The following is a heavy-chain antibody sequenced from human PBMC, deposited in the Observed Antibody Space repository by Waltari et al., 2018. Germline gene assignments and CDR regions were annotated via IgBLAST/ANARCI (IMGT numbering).Heavy chain of an antibody. D-gene: IGHD3-16*01. Sequence: QVQLQESGPGLVKPSETLSLTCTVSGVSISTQYWSWMRQPPGKGLEWIGYVYYSGSTNTGSTNYNPSLKSRVSISADTSKNQFSLNLSSVTAADTAVYWCAREARGGLKYYGMDVWGQGTTVTVSS. CDR2: VYYSGSTNTGST. V-gene: IGHV4-59*11. CDR3: AREARGGLKYYGMDV. J-gene: IGHJ6*02. CDR1: GVSISTQY.